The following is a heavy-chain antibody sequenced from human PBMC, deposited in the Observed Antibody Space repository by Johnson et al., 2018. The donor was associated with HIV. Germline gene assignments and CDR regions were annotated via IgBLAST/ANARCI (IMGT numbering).Heavy chain of an antibody. CDR1: GFTFSSYA. Sequence: VQLVESGGGLVQPGGSLRLYCAASGFTFSSYAMSWVRQAPGKGLEWVSAISGSGGSTYYADSVKGRFTISRDNSKNTLYLQMNSLRAEDTAVYYCARESITMIVVVTHDAFDIWGQGTMVTVSS. CDR2: ISGSGGST. D-gene: IGHD3-22*01. CDR3: ARESITMIVVVTHDAFDI. J-gene: IGHJ3*02. V-gene: IGHV3-23*04.